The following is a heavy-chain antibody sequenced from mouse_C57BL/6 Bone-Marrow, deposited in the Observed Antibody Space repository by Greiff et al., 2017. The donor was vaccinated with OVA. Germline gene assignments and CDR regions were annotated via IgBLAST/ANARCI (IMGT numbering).Heavy chain of an antibody. CDR1: GYTFTSYW. Sequence: QVQLQQPGAELVKPGASVKLSCKASGYTFTSYWMHWVKPRPGQGLEWIGMIHPNSGSTNYNEKYKSKATLTVDTSSSTAYMQLSSLPSEDSAVYYCARKVVRRYVDVWGTGTTVTVSS. D-gene: IGHD1-1*02. CDR2: IHPNSGST. J-gene: IGHJ1*03. V-gene: IGHV1-64*01. CDR3: ARKVVRRYVDV.